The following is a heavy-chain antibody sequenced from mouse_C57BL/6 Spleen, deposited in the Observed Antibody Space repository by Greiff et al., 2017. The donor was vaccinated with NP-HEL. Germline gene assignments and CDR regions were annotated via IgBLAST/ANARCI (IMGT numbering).Heavy chain of an antibody. D-gene: IGHD1-1*01. CDR3: ARMNYGSSHWYFDV. Sequence: VQLQQPGAELVMPGASVKLSCKASGYTFTSYWMHWVKQRPGQGLEWIGEIDPSDSYTNYNQKFKGKSTLTVDKSSSTAYMQLSSLTSEDSAVYYCARMNYGSSHWYFDVWGKGTTVTVSS. CDR2: IDPSDSYT. V-gene: IGHV1-69*01. CDR1: GYTFTSYW. J-gene: IGHJ1*03.